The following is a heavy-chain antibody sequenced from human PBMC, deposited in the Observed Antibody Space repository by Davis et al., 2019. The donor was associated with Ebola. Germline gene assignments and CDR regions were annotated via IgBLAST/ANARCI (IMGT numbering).Heavy chain of an antibody. Sequence: MPGGSLRLSCAVYGGSFSGYYWGWIRQPPGKGLEWIGSIYYSGSTYYNPSLKSRLTISVDTSKNQFSLKLSSVTAADTAVYYCARAPPRYCSSTSCYRVRVFDYWGQGTLVTVSS. V-gene: IGHV4-34*01. CDR2: IYYSGST. D-gene: IGHD2-2*01. J-gene: IGHJ4*02. CDR3: ARAPPRYCSSTSCYRVRVFDY. CDR1: GGSFSGYY.